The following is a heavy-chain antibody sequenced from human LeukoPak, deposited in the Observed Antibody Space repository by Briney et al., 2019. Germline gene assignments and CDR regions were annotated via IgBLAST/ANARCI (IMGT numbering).Heavy chain of an antibody. CDR3: ARSPDDAFDI. CDR1: GITFSSYW. CDR2: IKQDGSEK. D-gene: IGHD1-14*01. V-gene: IGHV3-7*01. Sequence: GGSLRLSCAASGITFSSYWMSSGRQAPGKGLEWVANIKQDGSEKYYVDSVKGRFTISRDNAKNSLYLQMNSLRAEDTAVYYCARSPDDAFDIWGQGTMVTVSS. J-gene: IGHJ3*02.